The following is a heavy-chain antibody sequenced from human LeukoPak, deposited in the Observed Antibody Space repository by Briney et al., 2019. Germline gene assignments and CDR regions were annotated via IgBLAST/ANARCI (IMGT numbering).Heavy chain of an antibody. J-gene: IGHJ4*02. CDR1: GFTFRSYA. D-gene: IGHD2-21*02. Sequence: PGGSLRLSCEASGFTFRSYAMNWVRQAPGKGLEWVAVIRGSGDGTHYADSVKGRFTISRDNSKNTLYLQMNSLRVEDTAVYSCAKAPGFTVVTSFDWWGQGTLVTVSS. V-gene: IGHV3-23*01. CDR3: AKAPGFTVVTSFDW. CDR2: IRGSGDGT.